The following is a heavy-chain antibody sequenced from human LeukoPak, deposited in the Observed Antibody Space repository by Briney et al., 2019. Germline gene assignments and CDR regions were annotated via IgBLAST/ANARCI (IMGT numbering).Heavy chain of an antibody. CDR1: GGSFIGYY. Sequence: SETLSLICAVYGGSFIGYYWSWIRQSPGKGLEWIGEIDHSGNTNYNASPKSRLTISIETSKSQFSLMLTSLTAADTAVYYCARKGPLREDNPFMDVWANGTTFTVSS. J-gene: IGHJ6*03. V-gene: IGHV4-34*01. CDR2: IDHSGNT. D-gene: IGHD4-17*01. CDR3: ARKGPLREDNPFMDV.